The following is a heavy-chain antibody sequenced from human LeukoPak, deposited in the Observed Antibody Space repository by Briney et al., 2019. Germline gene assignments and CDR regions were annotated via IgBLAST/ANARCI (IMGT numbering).Heavy chain of an antibody. V-gene: IGHV1-69*04. D-gene: IGHD1-7*01. CDR2: ITPIFGIA. CDR1: GGTFSSYA. CDR3: ARDSLMRYNWNYVAEFDY. Sequence: SVKVSCKASGGTFSSYAISWVRQAPGQGLEWMGRITPIFGIANYAQKFQGRVTITADKSTSTAYMELSSLRSEDTAVCYCARDSLMRYNWNYVAEFDYWGQGTLVTVSS. J-gene: IGHJ4*02.